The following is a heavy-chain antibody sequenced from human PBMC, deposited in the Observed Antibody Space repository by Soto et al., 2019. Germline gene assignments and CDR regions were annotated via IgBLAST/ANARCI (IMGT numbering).Heavy chain of an antibody. CDR3: ARGRAAAAYNWFDP. Sequence: SEALSLTCTVSGGSISSYYWSWIRQPPGKGLEWIGYIYYSGSTNYNPSLKSRVTISVDTSKNQFSLKLSSVTAADTAVYYCARGRAAAAYNWFDPWGQGTLVTVSS. D-gene: IGHD6-13*01. CDR2: IYYSGST. V-gene: IGHV4-59*01. J-gene: IGHJ5*02. CDR1: GGSISSYY.